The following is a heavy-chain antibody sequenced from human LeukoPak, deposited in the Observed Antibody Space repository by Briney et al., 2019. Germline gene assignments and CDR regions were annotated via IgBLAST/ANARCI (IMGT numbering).Heavy chain of an antibody. CDR1: GFTFSSYA. Sequence: GGSLILSLASSGFTFSSYAMNWVRQAPGQGLEVVSAISCSGGSTYYADSVKGRFTISRDNSKNTLYLQMNSLRAEDTAVYYCAKDLTGIAARPYWFDPWGQGTLVTVSS. V-gene: IGHV3-23*01. D-gene: IGHD6-6*01. CDR3: AKDLTGIAARPYWFDP. CDR2: ISCSGGST. J-gene: IGHJ5*02.